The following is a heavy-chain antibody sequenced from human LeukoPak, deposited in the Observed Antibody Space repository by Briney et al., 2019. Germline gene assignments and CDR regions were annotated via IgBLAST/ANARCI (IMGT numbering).Heavy chain of an antibody. CDR3: AKESWRFDS. CDR2: IGETGSRT. CDR1: GFIFSNYA. D-gene: IGHD3-10*01. J-gene: IGHJ4*02. Sequence: PGGSLRLSCATSGFIFSNYAMSWVRQAPGKGLEWVSTIGETGSRTHYVDSVKGRFTISRGNSKNTLYLQMNSLRAEDTAIYYCAKESWRFDSWGQGTLVTVSS. V-gene: IGHV3-23*01.